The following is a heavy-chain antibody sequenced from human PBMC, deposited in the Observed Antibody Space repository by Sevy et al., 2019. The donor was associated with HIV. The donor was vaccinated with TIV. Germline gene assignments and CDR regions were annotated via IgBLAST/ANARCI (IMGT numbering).Heavy chain of an antibody. V-gene: IGHV3-7*01. CDR2: IKQDGSEK. D-gene: IGHD6-25*01. CDR3: AREPPYSAATPYFQH. J-gene: IGHJ1*01. CDR1: GFTFSSYW. Sequence: GGSLRLSCSASGFTFSSYWMSWVRQAPGKGLEWVANIKQDGSEKYYVDSVKGRFTIFRDNAKNSLFLQMSSPRAEDTAVYYCAREPPYSAATPYFQHWGQGTLVTVSS.